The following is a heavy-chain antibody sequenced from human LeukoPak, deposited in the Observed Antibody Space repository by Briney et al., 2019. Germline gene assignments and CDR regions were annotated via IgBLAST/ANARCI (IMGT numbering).Heavy chain of an antibody. J-gene: IGHJ4*02. D-gene: IGHD3-22*01. CDR2: INPSGGST. V-gene: IGHV1-46*01. Sequence: ASVKVSCKASGYIFTNYYMHWVRQAPGQGLEWMGIINPSGGSTSYAQKFQGRVTMTRDTSTSTVYMELSSLRSEDTAVYYCARDQSGLYDSSGAFDYWGQGTLVTVSS. CDR3: ARDQSGLYDSSGAFDY. CDR1: GYIFTNYY.